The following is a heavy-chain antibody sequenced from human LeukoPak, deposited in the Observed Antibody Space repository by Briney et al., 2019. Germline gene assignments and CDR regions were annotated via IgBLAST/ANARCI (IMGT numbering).Heavy chain of an antibody. CDR3: AGGFFYSNFFFDY. D-gene: IGHD4-11*01. V-gene: IGHV4-34*01. CDR1: GGSSSGYY. CDR2: INHSGST. J-gene: IGHJ4*02. Sequence: NPSETLSLTCAVYGGSSSGYYWSWIRQPPGKGLEWIGEINHSGSTNYNPSLKSRVTISVDTSKNQFSLKLSSVTAADTAVYYCAGGFFYSNFFFDYWGQGTLVTVSS.